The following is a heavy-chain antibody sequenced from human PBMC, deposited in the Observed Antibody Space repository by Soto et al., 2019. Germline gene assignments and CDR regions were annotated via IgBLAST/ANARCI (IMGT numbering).Heavy chain of an antibody. D-gene: IGHD6-13*01. CDR3: ARESRSWYGSIWDY. CDR1: GGSISSYY. CDR2: IYFSGGT. J-gene: IGHJ4*02. Sequence: QVQLQESGPGLVKPSETLSLTCTVSGGSISSYYWSWIRQPPGKGLEWIGYIYFSGGTNYHPSLKSRVTISVDTSKNQFSLKLSSVTAADTAVYYCARESRSWYGSIWDYWGQGTLVTVSS. V-gene: IGHV4-59*12.